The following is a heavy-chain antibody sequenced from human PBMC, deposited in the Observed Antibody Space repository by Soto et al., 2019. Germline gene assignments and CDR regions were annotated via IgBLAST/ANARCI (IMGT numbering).Heavy chain of an antibody. Sequence: PGGSLILSCAASGFTFRNYGMNWVRQAPGKGLEWVSYIGIGSSTTYYADSVKGRFTISRDNAKNSLYLQMNSLRAEDTAVYYCARDQLYYNDISGRPLNAFDVWGQGTMVTVSS. CDR3: ARDQLYYNDISGRPLNAFDV. CDR1: GFTFRNYG. CDR2: IGIGSSTT. D-gene: IGHD3-22*01. V-gene: IGHV3-48*01. J-gene: IGHJ3*01.